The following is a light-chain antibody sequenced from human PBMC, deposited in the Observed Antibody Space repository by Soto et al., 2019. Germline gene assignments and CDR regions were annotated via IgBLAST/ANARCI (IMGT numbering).Light chain of an antibody. CDR3: QQRSNWPLT. CDR2: DAS. V-gene: IGKV3-11*01. Sequence: EIVLTQSPATLSLSPGERATLSCRASQSVSSYLAWYQQKPGQAPRLLIYDASNRATGIPARFSGSGSGTDFTLTISSLEPEDFAVYYCQQRSNWPLTFVQGTRLEMK. CDR1: QSVSSY. J-gene: IGKJ5*01.